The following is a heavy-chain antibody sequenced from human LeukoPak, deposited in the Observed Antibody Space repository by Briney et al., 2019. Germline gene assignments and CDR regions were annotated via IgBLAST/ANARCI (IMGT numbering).Heavy chain of an antibody. CDR3: ANDGYYDSSGYYLFDY. Sequence: GGSLRLSCAASGFTFSSYGMHWVRQAPGKGLEWVAFIRYDGSNKYYADSVKGRFTISRDNSKNTLYLQMNSLRAEDTAVYYCANDGYYDSSGYYLFDYWGQGTLVTVSS. V-gene: IGHV3-30*02. D-gene: IGHD3-22*01. CDR2: IRYDGSNK. CDR1: GFTFSSYG. J-gene: IGHJ4*02.